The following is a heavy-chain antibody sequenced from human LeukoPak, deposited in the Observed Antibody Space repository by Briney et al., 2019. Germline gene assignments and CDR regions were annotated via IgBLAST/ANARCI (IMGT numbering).Heavy chain of an antibody. CDR2: ISSSSTTI. CDR1: GFTFSSYS. D-gene: IGHD6-19*01. J-gene: IGHJ4*02. CDR3: IVLAVTGTLGFDY. Sequence: PGGSLRLSCAASGFTFSSYSMNWVRQAPGKGLERVSYISSSSTTIYYADSVKGRFTISRDNAKNSLSLQMNSLRAEDTAVYYCIVLAVTGTLGFDYWGQGTLVTVSS. V-gene: IGHV3-48*01.